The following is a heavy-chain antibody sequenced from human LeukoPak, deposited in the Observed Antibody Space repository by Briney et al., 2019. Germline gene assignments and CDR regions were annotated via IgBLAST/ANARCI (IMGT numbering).Heavy chain of an antibody. V-gene: IGHV1-69*05. J-gene: IGHJ4*02. Sequence: ASVKVSCKASGGTFSSYAISWVRQAPGQGLEWMGRIIPIFGTANYAQKFQGRVTITTDESTSTAYMELSSLRSEDTAVYYCARDGYYYDSSGYYISDYWGQGTLVTVSS. CDR1: GGTFSSYA. CDR2: IIPIFGTA. D-gene: IGHD3-22*01. CDR3: ARDGYYYDSSGYYISDY.